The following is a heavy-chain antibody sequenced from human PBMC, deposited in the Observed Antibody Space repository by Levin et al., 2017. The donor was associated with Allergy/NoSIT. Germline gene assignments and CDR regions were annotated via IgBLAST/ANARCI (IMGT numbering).Heavy chain of an antibody. J-gene: IGHJ6*02. CDR3: GMDV. CDR2: TRNKAKSYTT. CDR1: GFTFSDHY. V-gene: IGHV3-72*01. Sequence: GGSLRLSCAASGFTFSDHYMDWVRQAPGKGLEWVGRTRNKAKSYTTEFAASVKGRFTISRDDSRNSLYLQMNSLKTEDTAVYYYGMDVWGQGTTVTVSS.